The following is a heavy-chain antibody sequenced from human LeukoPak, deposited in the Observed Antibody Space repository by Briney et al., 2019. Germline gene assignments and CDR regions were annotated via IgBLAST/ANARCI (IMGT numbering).Heavy chain of an antibody. V-gene: IGHV1-69*01. D-gene: IGHD1-14*01. CDR1: GGTFSSYA. J-gene: IGHJ3*02. CDR2: IIPIFGTT. Sequence: SVKVSCKASGGTFSSYAISWVRQAPGQGLEWMGGIIPIFGTTNYAQKFQGRVTITADESTSPAYMELSSLRSDDTAVYYCAREGVYRNAFDIWGQGTMVTVSS. CDR3: AREGVYRNAFDI.